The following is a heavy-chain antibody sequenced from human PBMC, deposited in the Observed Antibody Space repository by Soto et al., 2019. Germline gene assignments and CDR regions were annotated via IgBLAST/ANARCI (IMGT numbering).Heavy chain of an antibody. D-gene: IGHD6-13*01. CDR2: ISSDGTNK. V-gene: IGHV3-30*18. Sequence: QVQLVESGGGVVQPGTSLRLSCVASEFTFSNYGIHWVRQAPGEGLEWVAVISSDGTNKNYADAVKGRFTISRDDSKNTLYLQMNSLGAEDTAVYYCAKGGKQHLVTGGDLDSWGQGTTVTVSS. CDR1: EFTFSNYG. CDR3: AKGGKQHLVTGGDLDS. J-gene: IGHJ6*02.